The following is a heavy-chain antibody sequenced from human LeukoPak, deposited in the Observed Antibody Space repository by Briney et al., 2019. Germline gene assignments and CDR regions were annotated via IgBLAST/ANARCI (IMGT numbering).Heavy chain of an antibody. Sequence: GASVKVSCKASGYTFTSYGISWVRQAPGQGLEWMGWISAYNGNTNYAQKLQGRVTMTTDTSTSTAYMELRSLRSDDTAVYYCARDGTITIFGVVSGTQRYYYYGMDVWGQGTTVTVSS. CDR1: GYTFTSYG. CDR3: ARDGTITIFGVVSGTQRYYYYGMDV. CDR2: ISAYNGNT. V-gene: IGHV1-18*01. J-gene: IGHJ6*02. D-gene: IGHD3-3*01.